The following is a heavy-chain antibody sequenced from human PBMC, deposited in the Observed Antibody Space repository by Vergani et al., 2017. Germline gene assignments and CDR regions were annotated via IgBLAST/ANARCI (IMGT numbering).Heavy chain of an antibody. D-gene: IGHD3-3*01. CDR2: IYAGDSDV. V-gene: IGHV5-51*03. J-gene: IGHJ5*02. CDR3: AKTTDFSCLFSSYNWFDA. Sequence: EVQLVQSGAEVKKPGESLKISCQGSGYSITNYWIAWVRQRPGKGLEWLGIIYAGDSDVRYSPSFQGQVTMTVDKSISTAYLQWSSLKASDTATYYCAKTTDFSCLFSSYNWFDAWGQGTKVTVSS. CDR1: GYSITNYW.